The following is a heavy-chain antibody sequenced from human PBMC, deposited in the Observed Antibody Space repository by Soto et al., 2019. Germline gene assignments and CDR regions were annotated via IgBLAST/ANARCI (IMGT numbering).Heavy chain of an antibody. CDR3: ARDIGAYYDFWSGYYPGYYYYYGMDV. Sequence: ASVKVSCKASGYTFTSYYMHWVRQAPGQGLEWMGIINPSGGSTSYAQKFQGSVTMTRDTSTSTVYMELSSLRSEDTAVYYCARDIGAYYDFWSGYYPGYYYYYGMDVWGQGTTVTVSS. CDR1: GYTFTSYY. J-gene: IGHJ6*02. V-gene: IGHV1-46*01. D-gene: IGHD3-3*01. CDR2: INPSGGST.